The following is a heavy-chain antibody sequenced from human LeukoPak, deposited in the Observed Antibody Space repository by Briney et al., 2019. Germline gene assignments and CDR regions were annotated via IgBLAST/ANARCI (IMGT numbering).Heavy chain of an antibody. V-gene: IGHV3-30-3*01. Sequence: PGRSLRLSCAASGFTFSSYAMHWVRQAPGKGLEWVAVISYDGSNKYYADSVKGRFTISRDNSKNTLYLQMNSLRAEDTAVYYCARDEVSDYWGQGTLVTVSS. J-gene: IGHJ4*02. CDR1: GFTFSSYA. CDR2: ISYDGSNK. D-gene: IGHD5/OR15-5a*01. CDR3: ARDEVSDY.